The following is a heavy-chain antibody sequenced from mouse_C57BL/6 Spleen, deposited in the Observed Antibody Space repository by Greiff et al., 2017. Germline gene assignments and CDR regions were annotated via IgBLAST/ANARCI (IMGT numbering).Heavy chain of an antibody. D-gene: IGHD3-2*02. Sequence: QVQLQQSGAELVRPGASVKLSCKASGYTFTDYYINWVKQRPGQGLEWIARIYPGSGNTYYNEKFKGKATLTAEKSSSTAYMQLSSLTSEDSAVYFCARHDSSGYGWFAYWGQGTLVTVSA. J-gene: IGHJ3*01. CDR2: IYPGSGNT. V-gene: IGHV1-76*01. CDR3: ARHDSSGYGWFAY. CDR1: GYTFTDYY.